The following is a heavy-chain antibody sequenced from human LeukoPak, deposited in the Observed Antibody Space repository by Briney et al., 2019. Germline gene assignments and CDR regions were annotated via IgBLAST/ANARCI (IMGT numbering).Heavy chain of an antibody. V-gene: IGHV3-30*18. D-gene: IGHD3-10*01. CDR3: AKDAPDRRFGGHGD. J-gene: IGHJ4*02. Sequence: GGSLRLSCAASGFTFSSYGMHWVRQAPGKGLEWVALISYDEINKYYADSVKGRFTISRDISKNTLYLQMNSLRAEDTAVYYCAKDAPDRRFGGHGDWGQGTLVTVSS. CDR1: GFTFSSYG. CDR2: ISYDEINK.